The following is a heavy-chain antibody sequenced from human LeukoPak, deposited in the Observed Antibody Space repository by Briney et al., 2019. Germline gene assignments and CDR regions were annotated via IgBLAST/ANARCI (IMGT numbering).Heavy chain of an antibody. V-gene: IGHV3-30*18. D-gene: IGHD2-15*01. CDR3: AKGRWDGDIVVVVAAEPYGRDV. CDR2: ISYDGSNK. Sequence: PGGSLRLSCAASGFTFSSYGMHWVRQAPGKGLEWVAVISYDGSNKYYADSVKGRFTISRDNSKNTLYLQMNSLRAEDTAVYYCAKGRWDGDIVVVVAAEPYGRDVWGQGTTVTVSS. J-gene: IGHJ6*02. CDR1: GFTFSSYG.